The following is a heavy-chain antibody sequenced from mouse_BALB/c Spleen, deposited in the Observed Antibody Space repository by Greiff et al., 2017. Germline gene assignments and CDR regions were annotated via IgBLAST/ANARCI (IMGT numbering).Heavy chain of an antibody. V-gene: IGHV1-7*01. Sequence: QVQLKESGAELAKPGASVKMSCKASGYTFTSYWMHWVKQRPGQGLEWIGYINPSTGYTEYNQKFKDKATLTADKSSSTAYMQLSSLTSEDSAVYYCARFYYGSSLAYWGQGTLVTVSA. CDR1: GYTFTSYW. J-gene: IGHJ3*01. CDR3: ARFYYGSSLAY. D-gene: IGHD1-1*01. CDR2: INPSTGYT.